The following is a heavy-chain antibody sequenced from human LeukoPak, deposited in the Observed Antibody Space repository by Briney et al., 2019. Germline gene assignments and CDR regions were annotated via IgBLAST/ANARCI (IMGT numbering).Heavy chain of an antibody. V-gene: IGHV3-30-3*01. CDR1: GFTFSSYA. CDR3: ARSIYYYYGMDV. J-gene: IGHJ6*02. CDR2: ISYDGSNK. Sequence: GGSLRLPCAASGFTFSSYAMHWVRQAPGKGLEWVAVISYDGSNKYYADSVKGRFTISRDNSKNTLYLQMNSLRAEDTAVYYCARSIYYYYGMDVWGQGTTVTVSS.